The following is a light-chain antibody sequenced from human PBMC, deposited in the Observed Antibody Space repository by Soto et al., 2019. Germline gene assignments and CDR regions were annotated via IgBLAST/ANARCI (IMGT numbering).Light chain of an antibody. J-gene: IGLJ1*01. V-gene: IGLV3-21*02. CDR1: NIGSKS. CDR3: QVWDSSSDHPVYV. CDR2: DDS. Sequence: SYELTQAPSVSVAPGQTARITCGGTNIGSKSVHWYQQKPGQAPVLVVYDDSDRPSGIPERFSGSNSGNTATLTISRVEAGDVADYYCQVWDSSSDHPVYVFGTGTKLTVL.